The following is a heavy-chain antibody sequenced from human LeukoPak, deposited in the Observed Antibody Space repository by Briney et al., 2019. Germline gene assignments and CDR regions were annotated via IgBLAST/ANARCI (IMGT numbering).Heavy chain of an antibody. CDR3: ARGYRAGYNYDY. CDR1: GFTFSSFE. V-gene: IGHV3-48*03. D-gene: IGHD5-24*01. Sequence: GGSLRLSCAASGFTFSSFEMHWVRQAPGKGLEWVSYISSNGRTTFYADSVKGRFTISRDNAKHSLYLQMNSLRAEDTAVYYCARGYRAGYNYDYWGQGTLVTVSS. J-gene: IGHJ4*02. CDR2: ISSNGRTT.